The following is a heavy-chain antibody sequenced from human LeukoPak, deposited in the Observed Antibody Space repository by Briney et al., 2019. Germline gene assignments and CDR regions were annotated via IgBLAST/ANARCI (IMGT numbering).Heavy chain of an antibody. J-gene: IGHJ3*01. V-gene: IGHV3-74*01. CDR2: INNDGKWT. CDR1: GFIFSNCW. Sequence: PGGSLRLSCAASGFIFSNCWIYWVRQAPGKGLEHVSRINNDGKWTTYAESVKGRFTVSRDNAKNTVFLQMNSLRGEDTSMYYCARGGLDHAFDFWGQGTMVTVSS. D-gene: IGHD3/OR15-3a*01. CDR3: ARGGLDHAFDF.